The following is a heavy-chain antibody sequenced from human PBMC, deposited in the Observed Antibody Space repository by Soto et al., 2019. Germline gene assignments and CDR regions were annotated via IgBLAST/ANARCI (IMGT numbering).Heavy chain of an antibody. D-gene: IGHD2-15*01. J-gene: IGHJ4*02. CDR2: ISYDGSNK. Sequence: QVQLVESGGGVVQPGRSPRLSCAASGFTFSSYAMHWVRQAPGKGLEWVAVISYDGSNKYYADSVKGRFTISRDNSKNTLYPQMNSLRAEDTAVYYCARVTSSSGRAHFDCWGQGTLVTVSS. V-gene: IGHV3-30-3*01. CDR1: GFTFSSYA. CDR3: ARVTSSSGRAHFDC.